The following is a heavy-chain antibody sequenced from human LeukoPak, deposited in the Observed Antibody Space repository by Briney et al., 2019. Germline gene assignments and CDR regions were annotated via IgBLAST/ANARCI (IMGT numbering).Heavy chain of an antibody. Sequence: SETLSLTCTVSGGSISSYYWSWIRQPPGKGLEWIGCIHYSGSTNYNPSLKSRVTISVDTSKNQFSLKLSSVTAADTAVYYCARGSRDGYNVDYWGQGTLVTVSS. CDR2: IHYSGST. CDR1: GGSISSYY. V-gene: IGHV4-59*08. J-gene: IGHJ4*02. D-gene: IGHD5-24*01. CDR3: ARGSRDGYNVDY.